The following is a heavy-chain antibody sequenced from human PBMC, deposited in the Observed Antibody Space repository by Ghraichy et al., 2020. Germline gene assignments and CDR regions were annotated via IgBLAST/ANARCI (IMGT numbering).Heavy chain of an antibody. J-gene: IGHJ4*02. CDR2: ISYDGSNK. V-gene: IGHV3-30*18. Sequence: GGSLRLSCAASGFTFSSYGMHWVRQAPGKGLEWVAVISYDGSNKYYADSVKGRFTISRDNSKNTLYLQMNSLRAEDTAVYYCAKGGYYGDYVRGSGDFDYWGQGTLVTVSS. CDR1: GFTFSSYG. CDR3: AKGGYYGDYVRGSGDFDY. D-gene: IGHD4-17*01.